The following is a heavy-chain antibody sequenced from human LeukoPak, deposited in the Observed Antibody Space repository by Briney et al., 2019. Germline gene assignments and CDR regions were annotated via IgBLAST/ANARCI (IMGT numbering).Heavy chain of an antibody. D-gene: IGHD3-22*01. J-gene: IGHJ4*02. CDR2: FDPEDGET. Sequence: ASVKVSCKFSGYTLTELSMHWVRQAPGKGLEWMVEFDPEDGETIYAQKFQGRVTMTEDTSTDTAYMELSSLRSEDTAVYYCATDLRYYYDSSALDYWGQGTLVTVSS. CDR3: ATDLRYYYDSSALDY. CDR1: GYTLTELS. V-gene: IGHV1-24*01.